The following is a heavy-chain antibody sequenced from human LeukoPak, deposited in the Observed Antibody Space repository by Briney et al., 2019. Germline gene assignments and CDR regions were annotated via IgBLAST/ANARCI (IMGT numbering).Heavy chain of an antibody. CDR2: INPNSGGT. D-gene: IGHD2-8*01. V-gene: IGHV1-2*06. CDR3: ARAMAAPDAFDI. J-gene: IGHJ3*02. Sequence: GASVTVSCKAAGYTFTGYYMHWVRQAPGQGLEWMGRINPNSGGTNYAQKFQGRVTMTRDTSISTAYMELSRLRSDDTAVYYCARAMAAPDAFDIWGQGTMVTVSS. CDR1: GYTFTGYY.